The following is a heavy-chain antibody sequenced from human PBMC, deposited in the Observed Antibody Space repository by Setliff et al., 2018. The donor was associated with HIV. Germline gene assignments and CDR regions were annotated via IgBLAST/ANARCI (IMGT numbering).Heavy chain of an antibody. V-gene: IGHV4-59*12. CDR3: ARVGYCSGGSCYGDWYFDL. D-gene: IGHD2-15*01. J-gene: IGHJ2*01. CDR2: IYYSGST. CDR1: GGSISSYY. Sequence: PSETLSLTCTVSGGSISSYYWSWIRQPPGKGLEWIGYIYYSGSTNYNPSLKSRVTISVDTSKNQFSLKLSSVTAADTAVYYCARVGYCSGGSCYGDWYFDLWGRGTLVTVSS.